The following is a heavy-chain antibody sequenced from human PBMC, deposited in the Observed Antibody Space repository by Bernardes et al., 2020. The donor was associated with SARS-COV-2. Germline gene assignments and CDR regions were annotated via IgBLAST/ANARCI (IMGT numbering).Heavy chain of an antibody. V-gene: IGHV3-23*01. CDR2: IKSGGDST. D-gene: IGHD2-21*02. J-gene: IGHJ2*01. Sequence: GGSLRLSCAASGFTFSNYAMSWVRQAPGKGLEWISSIKSGGDSTFDADSVKGRFTASRDNSQNMLYLQMNSLRAEDTAVYYCARLPLPFAWYFDLWGPGTLVTVSS. CDR3: ARLPLPFAWYFDL. CDR1: GFTFSNYA.